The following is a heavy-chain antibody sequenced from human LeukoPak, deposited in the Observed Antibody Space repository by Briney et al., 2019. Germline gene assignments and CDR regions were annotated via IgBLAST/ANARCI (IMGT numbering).Heavy chain of an antibody. CDR2: IYSGGSA. CDR3: ARRKTPFYDSSGTGEYYYYGLDV. D-gene: IGHD3-22*01. V-gene: IGHV3-66*04. Sequence: GRSLRLSCAASGFTVSSNCMNWVRQAPGKGLEWVSVIYSGGSAYYADSVKGRFTISRDNSKNTLYLQMNSLRAEDTAVYYCARRKTPFYDSSGTGEYYYYGLDVWGQGTTVTVSS. J-gene: IGHJ6*02. CDR1: GFTVSSNC.